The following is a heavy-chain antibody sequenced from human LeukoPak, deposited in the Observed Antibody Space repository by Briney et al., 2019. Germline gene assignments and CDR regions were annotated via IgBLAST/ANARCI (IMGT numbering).Heavy chain of an antibody. Sequence: ASVKVSCKASGGTFSSYAISWVRQAPGQGLEWMGGIIPIFGTANYAQKFQGRVTITADESTSTAYMELSSLRSEDTAVYYCAVQYSSSWYGASSFDYWGQGTLVTVSS. V-gene: IGHV1-69*13. J-gene: IGHJ4*02. D-gene: IGHD6-13*01. CDR1: GGTFSSYA. CDR2: IIPIFGTA. CDR3: AVQYSSSWYGASSFDY.